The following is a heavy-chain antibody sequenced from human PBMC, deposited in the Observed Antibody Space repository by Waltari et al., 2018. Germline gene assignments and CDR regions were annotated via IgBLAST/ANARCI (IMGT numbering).Heavy chain of an antibody. CDR2: IIPNFGTA. CDR1: GGPFSSYA. D-gene: IGHD6-19*01. J-gene: IGHJ4*02. V-gene: IGHV1-69*01. Sequence: QVQLVQSGAEVKKPGSSVKVSCKASGGPFSSYAISWVRQAPGQGLEWMGGIIPNFGTANYAQKFQGRGTITADESTSAAYMELSSLGSEDTAVYYCARDYGGGAVAGYFDYWGQGTLVTVSS. CDR3: ARDYGGGAVAGYFDY.